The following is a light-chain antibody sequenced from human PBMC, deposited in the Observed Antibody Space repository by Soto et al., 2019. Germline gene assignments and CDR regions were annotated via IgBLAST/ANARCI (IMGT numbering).Light chain of an antibody. CDR2: EGS. V-gene: IGLV2-23*01. CDR3: CSYAGSSTFYV. Sequence: QSVLTQPASVSGSAGQSITISCTGTSSDVGSYNLVSWYQQHPGKAPKLMIYEGSKRPSGVSNRFSGSKSGNTASLTISGLQAEDEADYHCCSYAGSSTFYVFGTGTKVTVL. J-gene: IGLJ1*01. CDR1: SSDVGSYNL.